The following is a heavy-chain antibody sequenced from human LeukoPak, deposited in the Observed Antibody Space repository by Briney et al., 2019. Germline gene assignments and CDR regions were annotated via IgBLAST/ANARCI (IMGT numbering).Heavy chain of an antibody. D-gene: IGHD4-17*01. Sequence: GGSLRLSCAASGITFSRSWMSWVRKAPGKGLEGVANIKQDGTEQYYLGSVKGRFTISRANPKNAVYLHRKGRRPEDTAIYYCARDTVKGPKKFDSRGQGIRVTVSS. CDR2: IKQDGTEQ. J-gene: IGHJ5*01. CDR3: ARDTVKGPKKFDS. CDR1: GITFSRSW. V-gene: IGHV3-7*01.